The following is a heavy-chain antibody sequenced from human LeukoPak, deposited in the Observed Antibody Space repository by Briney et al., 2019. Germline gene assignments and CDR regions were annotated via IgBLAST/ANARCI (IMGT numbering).Heavy chain of an antibody. CDR2: ISWDGGST. Sequence: PGGSLRLSCAASGFMFDDYTIHWVRQAPGKGLEWVSLISWDGGSTYYADSVKGRFTISRDNAKNSLYLQMNTLRAEDTAIYYCARGDDYGDYHFDYWGQGTLVTVSS. D-gene: IGHD4-17*01. V-gene: IGHV3-43*01. CDR1: GFMFDDYT. CDR3: ARGDDYGDYHFDY. J-gene: IGHJ4*02.